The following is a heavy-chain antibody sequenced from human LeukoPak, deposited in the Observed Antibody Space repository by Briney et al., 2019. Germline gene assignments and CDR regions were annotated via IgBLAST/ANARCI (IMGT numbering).Heavy chain of an antibody. D-gene: IGHD6-19*01. CDR3: ARGRQPSNGWYLYMDV. CDR2: IYCGGSNE. V-gene: IGHV3-33*01. CDR1: GFPFNSYG. J-gene: IGHJ6*03. Sequence: PGRSLRLSCAASGFPFNSYGMHWVRQAPGKGREGVAVIYCGGSNENYGDSVKGRFTISRDNSENTLYLQMNSLKVEDTAVSYCARGRQPSNGWYLYMDVWGKGNTVTVSS.